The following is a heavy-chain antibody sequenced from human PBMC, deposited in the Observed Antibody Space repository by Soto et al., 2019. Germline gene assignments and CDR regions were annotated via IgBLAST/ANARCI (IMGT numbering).Heavy chain of an antibody. CDR1: RFTFSDYY. CDR2: ISSNSGAI. J-gene: IGHJ4*02. V-gene: IGHV3-11*01. CDR3: ARMFSRYDPLYYFDS. D-gene: IGHD1-1*01. Sequence: QVQLVESGGGLVKPGGSLRLSCAASRFTFSDYYMSWIRQARGKGLEWISSISSNSGAIFYADSVKGRFTISRDNAKNSLYLQMSSLRAEDTAVYSCARMFSRYDPLYYFDSWGQGTLVTVSS.